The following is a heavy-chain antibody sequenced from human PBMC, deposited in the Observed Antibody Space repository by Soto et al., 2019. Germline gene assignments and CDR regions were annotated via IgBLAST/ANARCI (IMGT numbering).Heavy chain of an antibody. D-gene: IGHD6-13*01. Sequence: PGECLKISCKGSGYSFTTSYIGWVRQMSGKGLEWLGIIFPGDSETRYSPSFQGRVTISVDKSISTAYLQWSSLKASDTAMYYCARTAAAGKYYYGMDVWGQGTTVTVS. J-gene: IGHJ6*02. V-gene: IGHV5-51*01. CDR1: GYSFTTSY. CDR3: ARTAAAGKYYYGMDV. CDR2: IFPGDSET.